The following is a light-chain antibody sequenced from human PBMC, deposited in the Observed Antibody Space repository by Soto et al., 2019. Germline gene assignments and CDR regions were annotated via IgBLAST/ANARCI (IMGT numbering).Light chain of an antibody. CDR2: EGS. V-gene: IGLV2-23*01. Sequence: QSVLTQPASVSGSPGQSITISCTGTSSDVGSYNLVSWYQQHPGKAPKLMIYEGSKRPSGVSNRFSGSKSGNTASLTISGPQDEDEAYYYCCSYAGSSTLVFGGGTKLTVL. CDR3: CSYAGSSTLV. CDR1: SSDVGSYNL. J-gene: IGLJ2*01.